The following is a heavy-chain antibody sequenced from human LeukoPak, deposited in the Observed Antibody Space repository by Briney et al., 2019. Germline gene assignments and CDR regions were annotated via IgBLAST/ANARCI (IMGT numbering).Heavy chain of an antibody. D-gene: IGHD6-13*01. CDR1: GYTLTELS. Sequence: GASVTVSFKASGYTLTELSMHWVRQAPGKGRAWMGGFDPEDGETIYEQKFQGRVSMTEDTSTDTAYMELSSLRSEDTAVYYCATWCRSWGPRDFDYWGQGTLVTVSS. CDR3: ATWCRSWGPRDFDY. CDR2: FDPEDGET. J-gene: IGHJ4*02. V-gene: IGHV1-24*01.